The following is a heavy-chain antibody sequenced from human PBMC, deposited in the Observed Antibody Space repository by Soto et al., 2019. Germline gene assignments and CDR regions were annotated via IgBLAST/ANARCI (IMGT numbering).Heavy chain of an antibody. CDR2: IYYSGST. CDR1: GGSNSSYY. CDR3: ARGLIAVAGYFDY. Sequence: QVQLQESGPGLVKPSETLSLTCTVSGGSNSSYYWSWIRQPPGKGLEWIGYIYYSGSTNYNPSLKSRVTISVDTSKNQFSLKLSSVTAADTAVYYCARGLIAVAGYFDYWGQGTLVTVSS. V-gene: IGHV4-59*01. J-gene: IGHJ4*02. D-gene: IGHD6-19*01.